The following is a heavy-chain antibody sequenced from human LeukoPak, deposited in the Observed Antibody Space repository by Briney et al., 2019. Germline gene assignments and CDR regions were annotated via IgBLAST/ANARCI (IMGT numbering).Heavy chain of an antibody. J-gene: IGHJ4*02. CDR2: INTHNGYY. Sequence: ASVKVSCKTSGYTFTSSGITWVRQAPGQGLEWMGWINTHNGYYKYAQRLQGRVTMTADTSTSTAYMELSSLTSDDTAVYFCAKNTTGGYSDSWGQGTRVTVSS. CDR1: GYTFTSSG. V-gene: IGHV1-18*01. D-gene: IGHD2-15*01. CDR3: AKNTTGGYSDS.